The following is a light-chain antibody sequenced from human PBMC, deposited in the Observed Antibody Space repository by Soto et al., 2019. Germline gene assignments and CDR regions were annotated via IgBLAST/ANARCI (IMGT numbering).Light chain of an antibody. CDR1: SSDVGSYNR. J-gene: IGLJ1*01. V-gene: IGLV2-18*02. Sequence: QSVLTQPPSVSGSPGQSVTISCTGTSSDVGSYNRVSWYHQPPGTAPKLMIYEVNNRPSGVPDRFSGSKSGNTASLTISGLQAEDEADYYGSSYTSSSTYVFGTGTKLTVL. CDR2: EVN. CDR3: SSYTSSSTYV.